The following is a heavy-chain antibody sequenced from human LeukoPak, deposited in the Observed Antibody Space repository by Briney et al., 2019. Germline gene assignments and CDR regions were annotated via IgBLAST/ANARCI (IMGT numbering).Heavy chain of an antibody. D-gene: IGHD6-13*01. CDR2: INHSGST. V-gene: IGHV4-34*01. CDR3: ARVADIAAAGTFDY. Sequence: SETLSLTCAVYGGSFSGYYWSWIRQPPGKGLEWIGEINHSGSTNYNPSLKSRVTISVDTSKNQFSLKPSSVTAADTAVYYCARVADIAAAGTFDYWGQGTLVTVSS. J-gene: IGHJ4*02. CDR1: GGSFSGYY.